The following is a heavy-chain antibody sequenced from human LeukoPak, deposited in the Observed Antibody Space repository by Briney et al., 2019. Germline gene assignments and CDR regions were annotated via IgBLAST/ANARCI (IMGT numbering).Heavy chain of an antibody. CDR2: ISWNSGSI. Sequence: PGRSLRLSCAASGFTFDDYAMHWVRQAPGKGPEWVSGISWNSGSIGYADSVKGRFTISRDNAKNSLYLQMNSLRAEDTALYYCAKSLGSIAVAGYMTPAFDYWGQGTLVTVSS. V-gene: IGHV3-9*01. D-gene: IGHD6-19*01. J-gene: IGHJ4*02. CDR3: AKSLGSIAVAGYMTPAFDY. CDR1: GFTFDDYA.